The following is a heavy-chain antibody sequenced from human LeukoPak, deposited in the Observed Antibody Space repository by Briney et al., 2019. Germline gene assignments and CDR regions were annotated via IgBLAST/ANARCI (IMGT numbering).Heavy chain of an antibody. Sequence: PSETLSLTCTVSGGSISSYCWSWVRQPPGKGLEWIGYIFTSGSTDYNPSLKSRVTMSEDTSKNQLSMELRFLTAADTAVYYCATSHDVKTAPYDLWGQGTLVTVSS. CDR3: ATSHDVKTAPYDL. D-gene: IGHD2-21*01. CDR2: IFTSGST. J-gene: IGHJ5*02. CDR1: GGSISSYC. V-gene: IGHV4-4*09.